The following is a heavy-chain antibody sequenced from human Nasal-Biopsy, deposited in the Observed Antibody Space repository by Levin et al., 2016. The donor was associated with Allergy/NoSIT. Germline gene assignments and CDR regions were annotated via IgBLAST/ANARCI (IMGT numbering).Heavy chain of an antibody. J-gene: IGHJ4*02. Sequence: SETLSLTCTVSGGSIGSGDHYWSWFRQAPGEGLELIGYIHSGATTFYKPSLKTRVSISMDTSRNQVSLRLSSVTAADTAIYYCGRGNWGNYFFDFWGQGILVTVSS. D-gene: IGHD7-27*01. CDR1: GGSIGSGDHY. CDR2: IHSGATT. V-gene: IGHV4-30-4*01. CDR3: GRGNWGNYFFDF.